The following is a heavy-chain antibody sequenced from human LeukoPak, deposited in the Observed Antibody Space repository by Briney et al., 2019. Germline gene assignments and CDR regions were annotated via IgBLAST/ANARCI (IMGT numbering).Heavy chain of an antibody. V-gene: IGHV4-30-4*08. D-gene: IGHD6-25*01. CDR1: GGSISSGDYY. Sequence: SETLSLTCAVYGGSISSGDYYWSWIRQTPGKGLEWIGYMYYSGSTYYNPSLKSRVTISVDTSKNQFSLKLSSVTAADTAVYYCARGRRRDWFDPWGQGTLVTVSS. J-gene: IGHJ5*02. CDR3: ARGRRRDWFDP. CDR2: MYYSGST.